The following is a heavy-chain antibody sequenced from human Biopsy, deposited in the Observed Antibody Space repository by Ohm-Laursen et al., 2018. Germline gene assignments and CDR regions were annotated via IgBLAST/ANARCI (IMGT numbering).Heavy chain of an antibody. V-gene: IGHV1-69*04. CDR3: AADADGYYTEFDY. Sequence: SSVKVSCKVSGGPSSNYAFSWVRQAPGQGLEWVGRIVPILGHLNYAQRFQGRVSITADKSTTYVYMELSRLTPGDTAVYYCAADADGYYTEFDYWGPGTLVTVSS. CDR1: GGPSSNYA. J-gene: IGHJ4*02. CDR2: IVPILGHL. D-gene: IGHD3-3*01.